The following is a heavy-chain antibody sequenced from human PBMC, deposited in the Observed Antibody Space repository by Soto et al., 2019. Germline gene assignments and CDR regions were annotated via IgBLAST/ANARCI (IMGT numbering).Heavy chain of an antibody. CDR3: ARGGRGYYDSSGYPFDY. J-gene: IGHJ4*02. Sequence: QVQLQESGPGLVKPSGTLSLTCAVSGGSISSSNWWSWVRQPPGKGLEWIGEIYHSGSTNYNPSLKGRVTITENKSKNQFALKLGSVTAADTAVYYWARGGRGYYDSSGYPFDYWGQGTLVTVSS. CDR2: IYHSGST. V-gene: IGHV4-4*02. D-gene: IGHD3-22*01. CDR1: GGSISSSNW.